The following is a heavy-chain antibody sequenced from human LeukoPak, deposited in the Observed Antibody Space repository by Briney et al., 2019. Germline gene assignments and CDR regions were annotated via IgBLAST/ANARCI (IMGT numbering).Heavy chain of an antibody. CDR1: GYSISSGYY. D-gene: IGHD6-13*01. CDR2: IYHSGST. J-gene: IGHJ4*02. CDR3: ARHTDSSSWYY. Sequence: PSETLSLTCTVSGYSISSGYYWGWIRQPPGKGLEWIGSIYHSGSTYYNPSLKSRVTISVDTSKNQFSLKLSSVTAADTAVYYCARHTDSSSWYYWGQGTLVTVSS. V-gene: IGHV4-38-2*02.